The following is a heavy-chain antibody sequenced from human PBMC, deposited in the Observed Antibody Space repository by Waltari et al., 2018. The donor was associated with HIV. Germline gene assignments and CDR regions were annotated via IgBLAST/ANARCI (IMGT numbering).Heavy chain of an antibody. CDR1: GFSIATYG. D-gene: IGHD4-17*01. CDR3: TTCDSGEKSYYYYSGMDV. Sequence: EVKLLESGGGLIQPGGSLRLSCATSGFSIATYGLSWVRQVPGKGVGGVASMGGGGCGNNYADSVRGRFTSSRDTSKNTVSLHMNSLRAEDTATYYCTTCDSGEKSYYYYSGMDVWGQGTTVIVSS. J-gene: IGHJ6*02. V-gene: IGHV3-23*01. CDR2: MGGGGCGN.